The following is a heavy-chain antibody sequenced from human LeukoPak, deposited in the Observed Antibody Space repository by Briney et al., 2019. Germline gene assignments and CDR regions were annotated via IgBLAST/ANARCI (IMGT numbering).Heavy chain of an antibody. Sequence: GGSLRLSCAASGFTFSNYSMNWVRQAPGKGLEWVSSISSSSSYIYYADSVKGRFTISRDNSKNTLYLQMNSLRAEDTAVYYCAKDVDSSGYYYGVYWGQGTLVTVSS. V-gene: IGHV3-21*01. CDR2: ISSSSSYI. D-gene: IGHD3-22*01. CDR3: AKDVDSSGYYYGVY. J-gene: IGHJ4*02. CDR1: GFTFSNYS.